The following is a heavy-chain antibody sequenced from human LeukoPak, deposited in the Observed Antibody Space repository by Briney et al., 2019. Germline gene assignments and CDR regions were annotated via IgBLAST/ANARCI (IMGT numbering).Heavy chain of an antibody. CDR1: GYTFTSYW. CDR2: IDPSDSYT. Sequence: GESLKISCKGSGYTFTSYWISWVRQMPGKGLEWMGRIDPSDSYTNYSPSFQGHVTISADKSISTAYLQWSSLKASDTAMYYCARGCSSTSCWFDPWGQGTLVTVSS. D-gene: IGHD2-2*01. CDR3: ARGCSSTSCWFDP. J-gene: IGHJ5*02. V-gene: IGHV5-10-1*01.